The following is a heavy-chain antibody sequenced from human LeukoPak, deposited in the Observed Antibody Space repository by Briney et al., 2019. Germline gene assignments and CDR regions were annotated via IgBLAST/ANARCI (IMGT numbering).Heavy chain of an antibody. J-gene: IGHJ6*04. CDR1: GGSISSYY. CDR2: IYYSGST. CDR3: ARRRLMDV. D-gene: IGHD5-12*01. V-gene: IGHV4-59*12. Sequence: AETLSLTCTVSGGSISSYYWSWIRQPPGKGLEGIGYIYYSGSTNYNPSLKSRVTISVDTSKNQFSLKLSSVTAADTAVYYCARRRLMDVWGKGTTVTISS.